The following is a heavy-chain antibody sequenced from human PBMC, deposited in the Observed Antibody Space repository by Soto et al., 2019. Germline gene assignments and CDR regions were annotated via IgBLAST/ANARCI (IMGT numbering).Heavy chain of an antibody. D-gene: IGHD2-8*01. Sequence: ASVKVSCKASGYTFTGYYMHWVRQAPGQGLEWMGWINPNSGGTNYAQKFQGRVTMTRDTSISTAYMELSRLRSDDTAVYYCARDKGYCTNGVCYTLDYWGQGTLVAVSS. V-gene: IGHV1-2*02. J-gene: IGHJ4*02. CDR3: ARDKGYCTNGVCYTLDY. CDR2: INPNSGGT. CDR1: GYTFTGYY.